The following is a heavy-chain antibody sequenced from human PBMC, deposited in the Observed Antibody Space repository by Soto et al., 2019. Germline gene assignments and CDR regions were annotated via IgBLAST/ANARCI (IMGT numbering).Heavy chain of an antibody. CDR2: ISDTGRTI. D-gene: IGHD2-15*01. CDR1: GVDFRGSY. Sequence: QLEESGGALVEPGGSLRLSCVASGVDFRGSYMNWIRQAPGKGLEWISYISDTGRTIHYADSVKGRFVISRDNSKDSLYLQMNDLRADDTAVYYCAGCKEGNILGLRWLDPWGQGTRVTVSS. CDR3: AGCKEGNILGLRWLDP. V-gene: IGHV3-11*01. J-gene: IGHJ5*02.